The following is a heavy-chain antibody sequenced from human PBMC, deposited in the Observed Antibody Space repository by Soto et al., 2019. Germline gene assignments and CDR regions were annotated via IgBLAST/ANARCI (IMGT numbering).Heavy chain of an antibody. CDR2: IYYSGST. D-gene: IGHD3-22*01. CDR1: GGSISSYY. CDR3: AASYYYDSSGYAFDY. J-gene: IGHJ4*02. V-gene: IGHV4-59*08. Sequence: SETLSLTCTVSGGSISSYYWSWIRQPPGKGLEWIGYIYYSGSTNYNPSLKSRVTISVDTSKNQFSLKLSSVTAADTAVYYCAASYYYDSSGYAFDYWSQGTLVTVSS.